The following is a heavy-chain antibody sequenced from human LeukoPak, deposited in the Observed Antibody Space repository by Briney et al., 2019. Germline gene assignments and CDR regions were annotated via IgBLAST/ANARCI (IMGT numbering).Heavy chain of an antibody. CDR2: ISVSGNT. J-gene: IGHJ4*02. CDR3: AKAPVTTCSGAYCYPFDY. Sequence: GGSLRLSCAASGFTLSSYAMSWVRPGPGKGLEWVSAISVSGNTYHPDSVKGRFTISRDSYKNTLYLQMHSLRAEDAAVYYCAKAPVTTCSGAYCYPFDYWGQGTLVTVSS. CDR1: GFTLSSYA. D-gene: IGHD2-15*01. V-gene: IGHV3-23*01.